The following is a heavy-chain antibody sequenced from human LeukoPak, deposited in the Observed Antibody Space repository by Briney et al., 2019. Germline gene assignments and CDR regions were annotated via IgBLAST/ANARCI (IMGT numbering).Heavy chain of an antibody. J-gene: IGHJ4*02. CDR2: INPNSGGT. D-gene: IGHD3-10*01. CDR3: ARGLYSYYYGSGSYWAFDY. Sequence: ASVKVSCKASGYTFTGYYMHWVRQAPGQGLEWMGWINPNSGGTSYAQRFQGRVTMTRDTSISTAYMELSRLRSDDTAVYYCARGLYSYYYGSGSYWAFDYWGQGTLVTVSS. CDR1: GYTFTGYY. V-gene: IGHV1-2*02.